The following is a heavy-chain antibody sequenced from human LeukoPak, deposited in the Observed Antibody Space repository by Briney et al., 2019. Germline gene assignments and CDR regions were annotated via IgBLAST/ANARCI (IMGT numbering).Heavy chain of an antibody. CDR1: GGTFSSYA. V-gene: IGHV1-69*13. CDR2: IIPIFGTA. D-gene: IGHD4-23*01. CDR3: AREWMFIGNLGYAFHI. J-gene: IGHJ3*02. Sequence: GASVKVSCKASGGTFSSYAISWVRQAPGQGLEWMGGIIPIFGTANYAQKFQGRVTITADESTSTAYMELSSLRSEDTAVYYCAREWMFIGNLGYAFHIWGQGTMVTVSS.